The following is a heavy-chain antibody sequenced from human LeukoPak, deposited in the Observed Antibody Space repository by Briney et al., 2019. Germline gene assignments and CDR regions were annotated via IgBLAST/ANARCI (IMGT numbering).Heavy chain of an antibody. CDR2: MNPNSGDR. V-gene: IGHV1-8*01. CDR3: ARDRSYYYYMDV. CDR1: GYTFTNSD. J-gene: IGHJ6*03. Sequence: ASVKVSCKASGYTFTNSDNNWVRQATGQGLEWMGRMNPNSGDRGYIQKFQGRVTMTRDTSISTAYMELSRLRSDDTAVYYCARDRSYYYYMDVWAKGPRSPSP.